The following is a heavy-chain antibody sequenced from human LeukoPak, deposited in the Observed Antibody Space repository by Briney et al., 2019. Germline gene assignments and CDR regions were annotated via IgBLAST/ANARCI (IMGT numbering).Heavy chain of an antibody. V-gene: IGHV3-30*02. Sequence: GGSLRLSCAASGFTFSSYGMPWVRQAPGKGLEWVAFIRYDESYKYYADSVKGRFTISRDNSKNTLSLQMNSLRVEDTAVYYCAKSSGYTSGPPYDYWGQGTLVTVSS. CDR3: AKSSGYTSGPPYDY. CDR2: IRYDESYK. J-gene: IGHJ4*02. CDR1: GFTFSSYG. D-gene: IGHD6-19*01.